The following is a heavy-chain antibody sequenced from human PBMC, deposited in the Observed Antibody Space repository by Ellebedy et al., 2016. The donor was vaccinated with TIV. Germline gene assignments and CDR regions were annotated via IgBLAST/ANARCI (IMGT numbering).Heavy chain of an antibody. CDR1: GYSFTSYW. CDR2: IYPGDSDT. CDR3: ARQPFMTTWSRAFDI. V-gene: IGHV5-51*01. D-gene: IGHD4-17*01. J-gene: IGHJ3*02. Sequence: GESLKISCKGSGYSFTSYWIGWVRQMPGKGLEWMGIIYPGDSDTRYSPSFQGQVTISADKSISTAYLQWSSLKASDTAMYYCARQPFMTTWSRAFDIWGQGTMVTVSS.